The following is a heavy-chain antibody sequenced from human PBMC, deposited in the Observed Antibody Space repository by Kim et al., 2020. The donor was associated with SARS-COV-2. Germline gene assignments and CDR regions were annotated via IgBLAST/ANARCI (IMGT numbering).Heavy chain of an antibody. J-gene: IGHJ4*02. CDR3: ARDSTALALLWFGRPPIQLDY. D-gene: IGHD3-10*01. CDR2: INPSGGST. CDR1: GYTFTSYY. V-gene: IGHV1-46*01. Sequence: ASVKVSCKASGYTFTSYYMHWVRQAPGQGLEWMGIINPSGGSTSYAQKFQGRVTMTRDTSTSTVYMELSSLRSEDTAVYYCARDSTALALLWFGRPPIQLDYWGQGTLVTVSS.